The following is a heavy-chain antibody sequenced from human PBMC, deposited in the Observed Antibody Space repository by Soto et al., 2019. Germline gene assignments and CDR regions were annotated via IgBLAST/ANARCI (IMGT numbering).Heavy chain of an antibody. D-gene: IGHD3-16*01. Sequence: SETLSLTCTVSGGSISSYYWSWVRQPAGKGLEWIGRIYTSGSTNYNPSLESRVTMSVDTSKNQFSLKLSSVTAADTAVYYCARDHRGSPYYYYGMDVWGQGTTVTGLL. V-gene: IGHV4-4*07. CDR2: IYTSGST. CDR3: ARDHRGSPYYYYGMDV. CDR1: GGSISSYY. J-gene: IGHJ6*02.